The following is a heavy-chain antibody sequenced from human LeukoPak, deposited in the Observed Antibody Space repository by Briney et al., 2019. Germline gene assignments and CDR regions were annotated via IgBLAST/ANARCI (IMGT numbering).Heavy chain of an antibody. J-gene: IGHJ4*02. CDR3: ARGEVTYSIAARLDY. CDR2: IYYSGST. CDR1: GGSISSSSYY. V-gene: IGHV4-39*01. Sequence: SETLSLTCTVSGGSISSSSYYWGWIRQPPGKGLEWIGSIYYSGSTYYNPSLKSRVTISVDTSKNQFSLKLSSVTAADTAVYYCARGEVTYSIAARLDYWGQGTLVTVSS. D-gene: IGHD6-6*01.